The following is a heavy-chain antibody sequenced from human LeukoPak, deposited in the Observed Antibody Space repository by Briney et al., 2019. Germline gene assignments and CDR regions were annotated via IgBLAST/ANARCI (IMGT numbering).Heavy chain of an antibody. D-gene: IGHD7-27*01. V-gene: IGHV1-24*01. CDR3: ARDRWGSDNYFDY. CDR2: FDPEDGET. CDR1: GYTLTELS. J-gene: IGHJ4*02. Sequence: ASVKVSCKVSGYTLTELSMHWVRQAPGKGLEWMGGFDPEDGETIYAQKFQGRVTMTRNTSISTAYMELSSLRSEDTAVYYCARDRWGSDNYFDYWGQGTLVTVSS.